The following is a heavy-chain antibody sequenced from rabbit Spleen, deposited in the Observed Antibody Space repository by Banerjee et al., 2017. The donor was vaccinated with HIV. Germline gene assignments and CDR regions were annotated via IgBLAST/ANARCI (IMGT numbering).Heavy chain of an antibody. V-gene: IGHV1S45*01. CDR3: ARDLASVIGWNFNL. Sequence: QEQLEESGGDLVKPEGSLTLTCTASGFSFSGSYWICWVRQAPGKGLEWIACIGIAGGSPGYARLAKGRFTISKTSSTTVTLQMTSLTGADTATYFCARDLASVIGWNFNLWGPGTLVTVS. J-gene: IGHJ4*01. CDR1: GFSFSGSYW. CDR2: IGIAGGSP. D-gene: IGHD1-1*01.